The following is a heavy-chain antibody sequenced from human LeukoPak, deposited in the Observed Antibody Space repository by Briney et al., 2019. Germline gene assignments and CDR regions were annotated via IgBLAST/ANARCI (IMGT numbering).Heavy chain of an antibody. D-gene: IGHD3-16*02. CDR1: GFSFGSYA. J-gene: IGHJ4*02. CDR2: ISYDGSNK. CDR3: AKPYIEGGYDYVWGSYRSYYFDY. V-gene: IGHV3-30-3*01. Sequence: TGGSLRLSCAASGFSFGSYAMHWVRQAPGKGLEWVAVISYDGSNKYYADSVKGRFNISRDNSKNTLYLQMNSLRAEDTAVYYCAKPYIEGGYDYVWGSYRSYYFDYWGQGTLVTVSS.